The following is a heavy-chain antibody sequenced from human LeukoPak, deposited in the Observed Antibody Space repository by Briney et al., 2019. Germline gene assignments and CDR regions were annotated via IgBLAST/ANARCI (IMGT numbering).Heavy chain of an antibody. J-gene: IGHJ4*02. D-gene: IGHD1-26*01. CDR2: FDPEDGET. V-gene: IGHV1-24*01. CDR3: ATLYRGSFYYFDY. Sequence: ASVKVSCKVSGYTLTELSMHWVRQAPGKGLEWMGGFDPEDGETIYAQKFQGRVTMTEDTSTDTAYMELSSLRSEYTAVYYCATLYRGSFYYFDYWGQGTLVTVSS. CDR1: GYTLTELS.